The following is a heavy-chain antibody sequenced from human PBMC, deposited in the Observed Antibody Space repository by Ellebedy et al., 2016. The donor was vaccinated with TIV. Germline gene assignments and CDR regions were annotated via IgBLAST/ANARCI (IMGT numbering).Heavy chain of an antibody. CDR2: INGGDGYP. CDR1: GYAFTHYG. J-gene: IGHJ4*02. V-gene: IGHV1-3*01. CDR3: ARSGDAWGIEV. D-gene: IGHD3-16*01. Sequence: AASVTVSCKASGYAFTHYGLHWVRQAPGQGLEWMAWINGGDGYPKYSWKFQGRVSFTRDTSATTAYMELSSLTSEDTAVYYCARSGDAWGIEVWGQGTLVTVSS.